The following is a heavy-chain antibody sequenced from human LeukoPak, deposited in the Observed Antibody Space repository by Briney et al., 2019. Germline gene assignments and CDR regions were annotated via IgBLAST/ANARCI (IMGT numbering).Heavy chain of an antibody. Sequence: GGSLRLSCAASGFTLSSYDMNWVRQAPGKGLEWVSYISSGNTTYYADSVKGRFAISRDNAKNSLYLQMNSLRAEDTAVYYCARSRVGATGRPLNYWGQGTLVTVSS. V-gene: IGHV3-48*03. CDR1: GFTLSSYD. J-gene: IGHJ4*02. CDR3: ARSRVGATGRPLNY. CDR2: ISSGNTT. D-gene: IGHD1-26*01.